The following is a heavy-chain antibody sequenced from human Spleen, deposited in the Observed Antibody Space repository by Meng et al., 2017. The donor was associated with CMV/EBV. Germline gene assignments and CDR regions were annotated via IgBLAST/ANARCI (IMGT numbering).Heavy chain of an antibody. D-gene: IGHD1-26*01. Sequence: GGSLRLSCATSGFTFSNYAMSWVRQAPGKGLEWVSILTGSSGNTYYADSVKGRFTISRDNSKNTLYLQMNGLRAEDTAVYYCAKRGESGSYSRYFEYWGQGTLVTVSS. CDR3: AKRGESGSYSRYFEY. CDR2: LTGSSGNT. CDR1: GFTFSNYA. V-gene: IGHV3-23*01. J-gene: IGHJ4*02.